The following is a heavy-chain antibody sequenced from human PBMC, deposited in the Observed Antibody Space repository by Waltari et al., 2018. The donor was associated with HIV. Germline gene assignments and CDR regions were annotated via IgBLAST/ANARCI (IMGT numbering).Heavy chain of an antibody. D-gene: IGHD3-16*01. Sequence: EVELVESGGGVVPPGGSLCRFCAASVLPFIDSFIDLHRRGPGKGREWYGRRRDKRNRYTTEYAWSVKGRFSISRDDSKNSVYLLMNSLKSEDTAVYYCGRVGGWTGGDDSFDIWGQGTMVTVSS. CDR1: VLPFIDSF. CDR3: GRVGGWTGGDDSFDI. V-gene: IGHV3-72*01. CDR2: RRDKRNRYTT. J-gene: IGHJ3*02.